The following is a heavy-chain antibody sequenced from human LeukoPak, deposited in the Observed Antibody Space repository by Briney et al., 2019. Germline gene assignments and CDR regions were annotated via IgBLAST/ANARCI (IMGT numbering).Heavy chain of an antibody. CDR1: GFTFSNYW. Sequence: GGSLRLSCAASGFTFSNYWMSWVRQAPGEGLEWVANIKEDGSDKYYVDSVKGRFTVSRDNAKNSLFLQMHSLRAEDTAVYYCARSLGYCSAGSCFPFDYWGQGTLVTVSS. J-gene: IGHJ4*02. CDR3: ARSLGYCSAGSCFPFDY. D-gene: IGHD2-15*01. V-gene: IGHV3-7*05. CDR2: IKEDGSDK.